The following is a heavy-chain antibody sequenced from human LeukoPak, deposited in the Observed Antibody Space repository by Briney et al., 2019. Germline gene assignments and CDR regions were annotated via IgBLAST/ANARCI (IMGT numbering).Heavy chain of an antibody. CDR3: ARDHRHYLYCSGGSCLPRFDP. J-gene: IGHJ5*02. CDR2: IWYDGSNK. V-gene: IGHV3-33*01. D-gene: IGHD2-15*01. Sequence: GGSLRLSCAASGFTFSSYGMHWVRQAPGKGLEWVAVIWYDGSNKYYADSVKGRFTISRDNSKNTLYLQMNSLRAEDTAVYYCARDHRHYLYCSGGSCLPRFDPWGQGTLVTVPS. CDR1: GFTFSSYG.